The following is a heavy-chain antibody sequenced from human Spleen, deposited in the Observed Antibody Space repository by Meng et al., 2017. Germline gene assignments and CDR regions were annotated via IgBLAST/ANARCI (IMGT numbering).Heavy chain of an antibody. V-gene: IGHV3-30*04. J-gene: IGHJ6*02. Sequence: GESLKISCAGSGFTFSRYAMHWVRQAPGKGLEWVAVISYDGNDKYYADSVKGRFTISRDNAKNSLYLQMNSLRAEDTAVYYCARVARPDWDYYYGMDVWGQGTTVTVSS. CDR2: ISYDGNDK. CDR3: ARVARPDWDYYYGMDV. D-gene: IGHD6-6*01. CDR1: GFTFSRYA.